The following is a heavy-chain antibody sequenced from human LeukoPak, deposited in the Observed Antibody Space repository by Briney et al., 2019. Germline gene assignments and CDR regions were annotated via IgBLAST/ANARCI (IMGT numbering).Heavy chain of an antibody. CDR2: IYSGGST. CDR3: ARASWGDYRFDP. D-gene: IGHD4-17*01. Sequence: GGSLRLSCAASGFTFSSYAMSWVRQAPGKGLEWVSVIYSGGSTYYADSVKGRFTISRDNSKNTLYLQMNSLRAEDTAVYYCARASWGDYRFDPWGQGTLVTVSS. J-gene: IGHJ5*02. V-gene: IGHV3-66*01. CDR1: GFTFSSYA.